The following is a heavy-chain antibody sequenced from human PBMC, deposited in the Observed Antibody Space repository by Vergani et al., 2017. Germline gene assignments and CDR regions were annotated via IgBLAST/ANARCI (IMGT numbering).Heavy chain of an antibody. D-gene: IGHD3-22*01. J-gene: IGHJ5*02. V-gene: IGHV4-4*07. CDR3: ARGGGVIVTSFDP. CDR1: GGSISSHY. CDR2: IYTSGST. Sequence: VQLQESCPGLVKPSETLSLTCPVSGGSISSHYWSWIRQPAGKGLECIGRIYTSGSTNYNPSLKSRVTMSVDTSKNQFSLKLSSVTAADTAVYYCARGGGVIVTSFDPWGQGTLVTVSS.